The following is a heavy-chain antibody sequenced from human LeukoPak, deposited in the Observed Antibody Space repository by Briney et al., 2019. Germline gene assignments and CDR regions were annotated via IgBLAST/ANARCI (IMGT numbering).Heavy chain of an antibody. J-gene: IGHJ4*02. CDR1: GFTFSNAW. V-gene: IGHV3-15*01. CDR2: IISKTVGGTI. D-gene: IGHD3-10*01. CDR3: TTGWFEGYFDY. Sequence: GGSLRLSCAASGFTFSNAWMSWVRQAPGKGLEWMGRIISKTVGGTIDYAAPVKDRFIISRDDSKNTLYLQMNSLKTEDTAVYYCTTGWFEGYFDYWGQGTLVTVSS.